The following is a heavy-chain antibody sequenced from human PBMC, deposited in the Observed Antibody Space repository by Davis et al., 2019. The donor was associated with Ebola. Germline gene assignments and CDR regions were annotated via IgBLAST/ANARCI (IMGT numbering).Heavy chain of an antibody. J-gene: IGHJ3*02. V-gene: IGHV3-23*01. Sequence: GGSLRLSCAAFGFIFSSYVMSWVRQAPGKGLEWVSTLGTSADTYYADSVKGRFTISRDNSKNTLYLQMNGLRVEDTAIYYCAKDTSNIWFDIWGQGTMVTVSS. CDR2: LGTSADT. CDR1: GFIFSSYV. D-gene: IGHD1-26*01. CDR3: AKDTSNIWFDI.